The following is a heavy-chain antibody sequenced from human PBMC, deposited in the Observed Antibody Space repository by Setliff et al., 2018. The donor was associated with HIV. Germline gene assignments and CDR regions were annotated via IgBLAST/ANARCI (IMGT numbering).Heavy chain of an antibody. J-gene: IGHJ6*03. Sequence: PSETLSLTCTVSGGSISSGSYYWSWIRQPAGKGLEWIGHIYTSGSTNYNPSLKSRVTISVDTSKNQFSLKLSSVTAADTAVYYCARAAEPSTYYDFWSGPGAYYYYMDVWGKGTTVTVS. CDR1: GGSISSGSYY. CDR2: IYTSGST. CDR3: ARAAEPSTYYDFWSGPGAYYYYMDV. D-gene: IGHD3-3*01. V-gene: IGHV4-61*09.